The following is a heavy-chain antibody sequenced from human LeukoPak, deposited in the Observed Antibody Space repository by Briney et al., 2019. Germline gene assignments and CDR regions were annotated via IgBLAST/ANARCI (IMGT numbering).Heavy chain of an antibody. D-gene: IGHD6-13*01. CDR2: INPSGGSA. Sequence: ASVKASCKASGYTFTSYYMHWVRQAPGQGLEWMGIINPSGGSASYAQKFQGRVTMTRDTSTSTAYMELRSLRSDDTAVYYCARDSSSWSPFDYWGQGTLVTVSS. V-gene: IGHV1-46*01. CDR3: ARDSSSWSPFDY. CDR1: GYTFTSYY. J-gene: IGHJ4*02.